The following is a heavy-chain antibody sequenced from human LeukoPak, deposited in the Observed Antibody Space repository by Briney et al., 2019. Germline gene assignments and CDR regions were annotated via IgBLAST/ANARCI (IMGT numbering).Heavy chain of an antibody. CDR1: RFTFNRYE. D-gene: IGHD5-12*01. CDR3: AREATYTGTFGMDV. V-gene: IGHV3-48*03. CDR2: ISSSDNNI. J-gene: IGHJ6*02. Sequence: GGSLRLSCAASRFTFNRYEMNWVRQAAGKGLEWVSYISSSDNNIYYADSVKGRFTISRDNAKNSLYLQMNSLRAEDTAVYYCAREATYTGTFGMDVWGQGTTVTVSS.